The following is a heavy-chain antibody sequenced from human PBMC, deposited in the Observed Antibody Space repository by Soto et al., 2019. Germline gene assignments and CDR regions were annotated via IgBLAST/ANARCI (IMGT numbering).Heavy chain of an antibody. CDR2: IYHSGST. CDR3: ARASTTVTTLYY. J-gene: IGHJ4*02. CDR1: GGSISSGGYS. D-gene: IGHD4-17*01. V-gene: IGHV4-30-2*01. Sequence: SETLSLTCAVSGGSISSGGYSWSWIRQPPGKGLEWIGYIYHSGSTYYNPSLKSRVTISVDRSKNQFSLKLSSVTAADTAVYYCARASTTVTTLYYWGQETLVTVSS.